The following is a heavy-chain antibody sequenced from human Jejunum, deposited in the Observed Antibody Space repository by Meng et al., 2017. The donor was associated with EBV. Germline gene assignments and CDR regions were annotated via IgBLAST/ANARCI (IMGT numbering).Heavy chain of an antibody. CDR3: AGNGYYALEY. V-gene: IGHV4-4*02. CDR2: IYHGGGT. D-gene: IGHD3-22*01. J-gene: IGHJ4*02. Sequence: QGQLQEWGPRLGTPSGTLSLTCVVSGGSISDNDWWSWVRQPPGKGLEWLGEIYHGGGTNYNPSLESRVTISVDKSKNQFSLKLNSVTVADTAVYYCAGNGYYALEYWGPGILVTVSS. CDR1: GGSISDNDW.